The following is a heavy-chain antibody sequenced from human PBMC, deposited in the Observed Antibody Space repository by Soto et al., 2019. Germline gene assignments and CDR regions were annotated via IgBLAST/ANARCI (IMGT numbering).Heavy chain of an antibody. V-gene: IGHV3-9*01. D-gene: IGHD6-6*01. CDR2: ISWNSATI. CDR1: GFTFDDYA. Sequence: EVQLVESGGGVVQPGRSLRLSCSASGFTFDDYAMHWVRQAPGKGPEWVSSISWNSATIVYADSVKGRFTISRDNAKNALYLQMSSLRAEDTALYYCAKERESSSSVVMWDYWGKGTLVTVSS. J-gene: IGHJ4*02. CDR3: AKERESSSSVVMWDY.